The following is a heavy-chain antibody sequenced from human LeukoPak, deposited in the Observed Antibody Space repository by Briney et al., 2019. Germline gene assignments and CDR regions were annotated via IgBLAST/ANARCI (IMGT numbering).Heavy chain of an antibody. J-gene: IGHJ5*02. CDR1: GGSIISSDYH. D-gene: IGHD2/OR15-2a*01. CDR3: ARDQAVISHWFDP. Sequence: SETLSLTCTVSGGSIISSDYHWGWVRQPPGKGLEWIGTISYSGNTDYNPSLRSRVTISVDTSKNQFSLKLSSVTAADTAVYYCARDQAVISHWFDPWGQGTLVTVSS. CDR2: ISYSGNT. V-gene: IGHV4-39*02.